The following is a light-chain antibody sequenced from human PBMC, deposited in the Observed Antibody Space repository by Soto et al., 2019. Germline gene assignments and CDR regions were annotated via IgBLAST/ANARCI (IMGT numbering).Light chain of an antibody. J-gene: IGKJ5*01. CDR3: QQYGGSPIT. CDR1: QSVNSY. V-gene: IGKV3-20*01. CDR2: DAS. Sequence: VFTQSPTTLTWSAGGRSTHSGSRSQSVNSYLAWYQQKPGQAPRLLIYDASNRATGIPDRFSGSGSGTDFTITFSRLEPEDLALYHCQQYGGSPITFGQGTRLEIK.